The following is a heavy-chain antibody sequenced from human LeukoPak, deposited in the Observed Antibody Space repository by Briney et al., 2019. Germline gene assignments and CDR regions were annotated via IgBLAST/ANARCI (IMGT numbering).Heavy chain of an antibody. V-gene: IGHV1-69-2*01. Sequence: ATVKISCEVSGYTFTDYYMHWVQQAPGKGLEWMGLVDPEDGETIYAEKFQGRVTITADTSTDTAYMELSSLRSEDTAVYYCATEGGGYSGYDPTPYYMDVWGKGTTVTVSS. J-gene: IGHJ6*03. D-gene: IGHD5-12*01. CDR1: GYTFTDYY. CDR3: ATEGGGYSGYDPTPYYMDV. CDR2: VDPEDGET.